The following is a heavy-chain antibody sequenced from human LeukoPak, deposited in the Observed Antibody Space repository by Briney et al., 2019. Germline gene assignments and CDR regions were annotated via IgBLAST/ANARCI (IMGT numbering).Heavy chain of an antibody. V-gene: IGHV3-21*04. D-gene: IGHD3-22*01. CDR2: ITSSSTYI. CDR3: ARDSSGYSKLRFDP. J-gene: IGHJ5*02. Sequence: PGGSLRLSCAASGSTFSTYTMNWVRQAPGKGLEWVSSITSSSTYIYYADSVKGRFTISRDNAKNSLNLQMNSLRAEDTAVYYCARDSSGYSKLRFDPWGRGTLVTVSS. CDR1: GSTFSTYT.